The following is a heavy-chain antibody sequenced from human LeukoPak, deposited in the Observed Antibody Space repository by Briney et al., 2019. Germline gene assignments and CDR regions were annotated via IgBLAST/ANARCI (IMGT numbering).Heavy chain of an antibody. J-gene: IGHJ4*02. D-gene: IGHD1-26*01. CDR1: GGSVSSGSYY. Sequence: KTSETLSLTCTVSGGSVSSGSYYWSWIRQPPGKGLEWIGYVYYSGNTNYNPSLKSRVTISVDTSKNQFSLKLTSVTAADTAVYYCATYSGTYPFFDYWGQGTLVTVSS. V-gene: IGHV4-61*01. CDR2: VYYSGNT. CDR3: ATYSGTYPFFDY.